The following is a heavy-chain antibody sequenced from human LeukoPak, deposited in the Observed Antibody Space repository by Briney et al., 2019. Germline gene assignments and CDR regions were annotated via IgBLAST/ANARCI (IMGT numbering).Heavy chain of an antibody. Sequence: PGGSLRLSCVASGFNFRNYAMQWVRQAPGKGLEWVACLWYEGGKKYYGDSVKGRFTISRDNYKNTLYLLMDSLRAEDMAVYYCAKDSSDLEYEYYYMDVWGKGTTVTVSS. V-gene: IGHV3-30*02. J-gene: IGHJ6*03. CDR3: AKDSSDLEYEYYYMDV. CDR2: LWYEGGKK. CDR1: GFNFRNYA. D-gene: IGHD3-3*01.